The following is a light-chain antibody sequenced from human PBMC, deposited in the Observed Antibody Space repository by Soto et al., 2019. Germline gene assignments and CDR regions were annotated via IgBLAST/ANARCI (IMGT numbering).Light chain of an antibody. CDR1: QSVSSTY. CDR2: GAS. Sequence: EIVLTQSPGTLSSSPGERATLSCRASQSVSSTYLAWYQQKPGQAPRLLIYGASSRATGIPDRFSGSGSGTDFTLTISRLEPEDVAVYYCQHYGSLVLTFGGGTKVEIK. V-gene: IGKV3-20*01. CDR3: QHYGSLVLT. J-gene: IGKJ4*01.